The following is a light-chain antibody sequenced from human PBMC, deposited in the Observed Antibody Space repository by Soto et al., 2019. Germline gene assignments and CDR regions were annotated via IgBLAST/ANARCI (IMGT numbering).Light chain of an antibody. Sequence: EIVMTQSPATLSVSPGERATLSCMASQSVSSNLAWYQQKPGQAPRLLIYGASTRTTGIPVRFSCSGSGTDVTLSISSLQSEDFAVYYCQQYNNWPPWTFGEGTKVQIK. CDR3: QQYNNWPPWT. V-gene: IGKV3-15*01. CDR2: GAS. J-gene: IGKJ1*01. CDR1: QSVSSN.